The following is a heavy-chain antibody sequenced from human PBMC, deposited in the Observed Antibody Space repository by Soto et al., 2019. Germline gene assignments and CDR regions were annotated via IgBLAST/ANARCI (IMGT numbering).Heavy chain of an antibody. J-gene: IGHJ4*02. CDR2: IFHTGAT. Sequence: LSVTSTIPFGSLSIGGYYLGWIRQPPGKGLEWIGHIFHTGATYQNPTLKSRLRMSVDTSKNQFSLNLSSVTATDTAVYYCARRRIVPTTNFDYWGQGTLVTVSS. CDR3: ARRRIVPTTNFDY. D-gene: IGHD1-26*01. CDR1: FGSLSIGGYY. V-gene: IGHV4-39*01.